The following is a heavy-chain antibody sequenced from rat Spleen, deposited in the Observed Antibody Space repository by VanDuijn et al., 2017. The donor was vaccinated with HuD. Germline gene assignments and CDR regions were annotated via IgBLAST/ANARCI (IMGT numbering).Heavy chain of an antibody. CDR1: GFSLTSYN. Sequence: QVQLMESGPGLVQPSETLSLTCTVSGFSLTSYNVHWVRQPPGKGLEWMGGMWSGGTTDYNSALKSRLSISRDTSKNQVFLKMNSLQSEDTTTYYCARDLGHYWGQGVMVTVSS. J-gene: IGHJ2*01. CDR3: ARDLGHY. CDR2: MWSGGTT. V-gene: IGHV2-45*01.